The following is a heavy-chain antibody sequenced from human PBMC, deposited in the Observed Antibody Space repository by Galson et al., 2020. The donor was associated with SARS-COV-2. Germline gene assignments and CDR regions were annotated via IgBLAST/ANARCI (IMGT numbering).Heavy chain of an antibody. J-gene: IGHJ4*02. CDR3: ARRPDGGGFDY. CDR1: GGSVSGSNW. CDR2: IHHSGNP. Sequence: LETLSLTCAVSGGSVSGSNWWSWVRQPPGKGLTWHGEIHHSGNPNYNPSLKSRATISVDKAKNQFSLHLSSVTAADTAVYFCARRPDGGGFDYWGPGTLVTVSS. V-gene: IGHV4-4*01.